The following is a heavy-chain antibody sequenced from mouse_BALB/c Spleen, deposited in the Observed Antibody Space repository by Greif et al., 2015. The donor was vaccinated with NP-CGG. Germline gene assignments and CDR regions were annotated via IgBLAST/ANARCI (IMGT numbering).Heavy chain of an antibody. CDR3: ARSNYYDSSYFDY. J-gene: IGHJ2*01. Sequence: EVQLQQSGPELVKPGASVKISCKASGYSFTGYFMNWVMQSHGKSLEWIGRINPYNGDTFYNQKFKGKATLTVDKSSSTARVELRSLASEDSAIYYCARSNYYDSSYFDYWGQGTTLTVSS. V-gene: IGHV1-20*02. D-gene: IGHD1-1*01. CDR1: GYSFTGYF. CDR2: INPYNGDT.